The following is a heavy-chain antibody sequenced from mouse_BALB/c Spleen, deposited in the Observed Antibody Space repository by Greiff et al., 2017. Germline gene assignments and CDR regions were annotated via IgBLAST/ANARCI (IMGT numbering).Heavy chain of an antibody. CDR2: IYPGNSDT. D-gene: IGHD2-1*01. CDR1: GYSFTSYW. Sequence: ELQLQQSGTVLARPGASVKMSCKASGYSFTSYWMHWVKQRPGQGLEWIGAIYPGNSDTSYNQKFKGKAKLTAVTSASTAYMELSSLTNEDSAVYYCTRSGVYGNYLDYWGQGTTLTVSS. CDR3: TRSGVYGNYLDY. J-gene: IGHJ2*01. V-gene: IGHV1-5*01.